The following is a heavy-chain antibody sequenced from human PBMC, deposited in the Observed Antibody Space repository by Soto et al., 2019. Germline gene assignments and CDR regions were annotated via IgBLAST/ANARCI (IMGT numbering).Heavy chain of an antibody. V-gene: IGHV4-31*03. CDR3: ARDAPGEAPY. J-gene: IGHJ4*02. CDR1: GGAITHGDSY. Sequence: QVQLQSAGPGLGRPSQTLSLTCTVSGGAITHGDSYWNWIRQHPGKGLEWIGYINYRGTTFYNPSLKRRVFIALETSKNQFSLNLRSVTAADTAVYFCARDAPGEAPYWGQGTLVTVSS. CDR2: INYRGTT. D-gene: IGHD2-2*01.